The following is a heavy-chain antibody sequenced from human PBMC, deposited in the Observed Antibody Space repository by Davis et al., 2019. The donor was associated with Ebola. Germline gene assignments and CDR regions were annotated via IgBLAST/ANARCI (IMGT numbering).Heavy chain of an antibody. J-gene: IGHJ4*02. CDR3: AKSDRLDY. CDR2: ISYDGSNK. V-gene: IGHV3-30*18. Sequence: GGSLRLSCAASGFTFSSYSMNWVRQAPGKGLEWVAVISYDGSNKYYADSVKGRFTISRDNSKNTLYLQMNSLRAEDTAVYYCAKSDRLDYWGQGTLVTVSS. CDR1: GFTFSSYS. D-gene: IGHD3-22*01.